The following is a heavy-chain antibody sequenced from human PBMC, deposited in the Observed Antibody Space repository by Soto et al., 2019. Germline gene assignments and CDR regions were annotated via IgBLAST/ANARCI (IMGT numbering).Heavy chain of an antibody. J-gene: IGHJ3*02. CDR2: ISSSGNTI. Sequence: QVLLVESGGGLVQPGGSLRLSCAASGFTFSDYYMSWIRQAPGKGLECVSYISSSGNTIYYADSVKGRFTISRDNSKNSLYLQMNSLRAEDTAVYYCARDLGYCSSTSCYVAAFDIWGQGTMVTVSS. CDR1: GFTFSDYY. D-gene: IGHD2-2*01. CDR3: ARDLGYCSSTSCYVAAFDI. V-gene: IGHV3-11*01.